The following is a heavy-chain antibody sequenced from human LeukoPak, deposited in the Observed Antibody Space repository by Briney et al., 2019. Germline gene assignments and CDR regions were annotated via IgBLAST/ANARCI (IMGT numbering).Heavy chain of an antibody. CDR1: GVTLSNYA. Sequence: GGSLRLSCVASGVTLSNYAMSWARQAPGKGLEWVSGISSSGSGGNTYYADSVKGRFTISRDNSKNTLYLQMNSLRAEDTAVYYCAKLGIAAAGTVYFDYWGQGTLVTVSS. D-gene: IGHD6-13*01. J-gene: IGHJ4*02. CDR3: AKLGIAAAGTVYFDY. V-gene: IGHV3-23*01. CDR2: ISSSGSGGNT.